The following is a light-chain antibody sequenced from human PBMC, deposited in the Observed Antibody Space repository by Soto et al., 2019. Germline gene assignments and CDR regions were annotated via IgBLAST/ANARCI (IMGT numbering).Light chain of an antibody. CDR3: QQRSNWPA. J-gene: IGKJ5*01. CDR2: DAS. V-gene: IGKV3-11*01. Sequence: EIVLTQSPATLSLSPGERATFSCRASQSVSSSYIAWYQQKPGQAPRLLIYDASNRATGIPARFSGSGSGTDFTLTISSLEPEDFAVYYCQQRSNWPAFGQGTRLEN. CDR1: QSVSSSY.